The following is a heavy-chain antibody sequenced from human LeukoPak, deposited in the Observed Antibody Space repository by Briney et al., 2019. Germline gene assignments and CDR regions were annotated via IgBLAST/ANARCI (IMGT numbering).Heavy chain of an antibody. Sequence: PGGSLRLSCAASGFTFSSYAMSWVRQAPGKGLEWVSAISGSGGSTYYADSVKGRFTISRDNAKNSLYLQMNSLRAEDTAVYYCARDPEAPSDSDQLLLDYWGQGTLVTVSS. CDR2: ISGSGGST. D-gene: IGHD2-2*01. V-gene: IGHV3-23*01. J-gene: IGHJ4*02. CDR3: ARDPEAPSDSDQLLLDY. CDR1: GFTFSSYA.